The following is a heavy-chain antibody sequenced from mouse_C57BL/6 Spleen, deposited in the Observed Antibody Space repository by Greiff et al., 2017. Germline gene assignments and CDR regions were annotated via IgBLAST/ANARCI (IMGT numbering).Heavy chain of an antibody. CDR3: ARRNYYGSSDFDY. D-gene: IGHD1-1*01. Sequence: VQLVESGAELVKPGASVKISCKASGYAFSSYWMNWVKQRPGKGLEWIGQIYPGDGDTNYNGKFKGKATLTADKSSSTAYMQRSSLTSEDSAVYFCARRNYYGSSDFDYWGQGTTLTVSS. J-gene: IGHJ2*01. CDR2: IYPGDGDT. CDR1: GYAFSSYW. V-gene: IGHV1-80*01.